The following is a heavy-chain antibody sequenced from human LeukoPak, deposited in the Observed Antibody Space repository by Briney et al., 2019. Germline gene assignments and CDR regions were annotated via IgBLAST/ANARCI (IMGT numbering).Heavy chain of an antibody. J-gene: IGHJ6*02. CDR3: AKDSRGSGSRYYGMDV. Sequence: GGSLRLSCAASGFIFRSYGMNWVRQAPGKGLEWVSGIYKNGRERYGDSVKGRFTTSRDNAKNSLYLQMNSLRAEDTALYYCAKDSRGSGSRYYGMDVWGQGTTVTVSS. CDR1: GFIFRSYG. D-gene: IGHD3-10*01. V-gene: IGHV3-20*04. CDR2: IYKNGRER.